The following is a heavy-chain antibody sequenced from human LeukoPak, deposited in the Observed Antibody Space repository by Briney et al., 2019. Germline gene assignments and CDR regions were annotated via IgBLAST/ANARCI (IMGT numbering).Heavy chain of an antibody. D-gene: IGHD3-3*01. CDR2: ISSSGSTI. CDR3: ASGDFWEPTPRGMDV. Sequence: PGGSLRLSCAASGFTFSSYEMNWVRQAPGKGLEWVSYISSSGSTIYYADSVKGRFTISRDNAKNSLYLQMNSLRAEDTAVYYCASGDFWEPTPRGMDVWGQGTTVTVSS. V-gene: IGHV3-48*03. J-gene: IGHJ6*02. CDR1: GFTFSSYE.